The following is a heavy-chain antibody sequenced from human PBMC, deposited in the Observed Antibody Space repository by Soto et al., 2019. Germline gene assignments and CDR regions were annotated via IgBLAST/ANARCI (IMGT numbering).Heavy chain of an antibody. CDR2: ISGSGGST. D-gene: IGHD3-3*01. J-gene: IGHJ4*02. Sequence: GGSLRLSCAASGFTFSSYAMSWVRQAPGKGLEWVSAISGSGGSTYYADSVKGRFTISRDNSKNTLYLQMNSLRAEDTAVYYCAKVSYYDFWRNYFDYWGQGTLVTVSS. V-gene: IGHV3-23*01. CDR3: AKVSYYDFWRNYFDY. CDR1: GFTFSSYA.